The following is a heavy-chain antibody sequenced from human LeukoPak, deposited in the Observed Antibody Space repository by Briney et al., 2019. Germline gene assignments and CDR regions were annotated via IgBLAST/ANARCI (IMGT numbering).Heavy chain of an antibody. CDR1: GFTFSDYS. CDR2: ISSSSPYI. CDR3: ARVTLWSTYYYFDY. V-gene: IGHV3-21*01. J-gene: IGHJ4*02. D-gene: IGHD3-10*01. Sequence: PGGSLRLSCAASGFTFSDYSMNWVRQAPGKGLEWVASISSSSPYIYYTDSVKGRFTISRDNAKNSLFLQMNSLRAEDTAVYYCARVTLWSTYYYFDYWGQGTLVTVSS.